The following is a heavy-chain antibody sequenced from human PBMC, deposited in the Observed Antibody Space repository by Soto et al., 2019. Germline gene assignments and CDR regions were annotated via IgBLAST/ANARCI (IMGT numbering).Heavy chain of an antibody. V-gene: IGHV4-31*03. D-gene: IGHD6-13*01. CDR1: GGSISSGGYY. J-gene: IGHJ4*02. Sequence: SSETLSLTCTVSGGSISSGGYYWSWIRQHPGKGLEWIGYIYYSGSTYYNPSLKSRVTISVDTSKNQFSLKLSSVTAADTAVYYCARDSRYSSSWYYFDYWGQGTLVTVSS. CDR2: IYYSGST. CDR3: ARDSRYSSSWYYFDY.